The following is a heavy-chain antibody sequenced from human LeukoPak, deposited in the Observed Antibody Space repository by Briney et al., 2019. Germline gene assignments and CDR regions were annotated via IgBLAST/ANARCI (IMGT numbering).Heavy chain of an antibody. CDR3: VKDNPLDY. CDR1: GFTFSNYG. V-gene: IGHV3-30*02. CDR2: IRYDGNNK. J-gene: IGHJ4*02. D-gene: IGHD1-14*01. Sequence: PGRSLRLSCGASGFTFSNYGMLWVRQAPGKGLEWVAFIRYDGNNKLYADSMKGRFTISRDNSKNTLYLHINSLRAEDTAVYYCVKDNPLDYWGQGTLVIVSS.